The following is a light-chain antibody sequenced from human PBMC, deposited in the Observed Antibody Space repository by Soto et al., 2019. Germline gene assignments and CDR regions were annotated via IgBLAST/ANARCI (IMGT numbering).Light chain of an antibody. CDR2: DVS. V-gene: IGKV1-13*02. CDR3: QQFNSYPIT. J-gene: IGKJ5*01. CDR1: QDIRGA. Sequence: GDRVTITCRASQDIRGALAWYQQKPGKAPKILIYDVSTFESGVPSRFSGSSSGTDFTLTISSLQPVDFATYYCQQFNSYPITFGQGTRLEIK.